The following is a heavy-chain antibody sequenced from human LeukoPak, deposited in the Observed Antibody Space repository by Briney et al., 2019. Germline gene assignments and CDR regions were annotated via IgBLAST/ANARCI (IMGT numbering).Heavy chain of an antibody. CDR1: GYTFTVYY. J-gene: IGHJ6*02. CDR3: ARALDYGDYFRYGMDV. D-gene: IGHD4-17*01. Sequence: ASVSVSYRSSGYTFTVYYMHWVRQAPGQGLEWMGWINPNSGGTNYAQKFQGRVTMTRDTSISTAYMELSRLRSDDTAVYYCARALDYGDYFRYGMDVWGQGTTVTVSS. CDR2: INPNSGGT. V-gene: IGHV1-2*02.